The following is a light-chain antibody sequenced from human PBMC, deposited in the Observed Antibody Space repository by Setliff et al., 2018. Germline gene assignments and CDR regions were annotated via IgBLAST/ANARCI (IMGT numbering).Light chain of an antibody. J-gene: IGLJ1*01. Sequence: QSALTQPPSASGSPGQSVTISCTGSSSDVGGYKYVSWYQQHPGKAPKLMIYEVSDRPSGVSNRFSGSKSGNTASLTISGLQAEDGADYYCTSYTSSRTYVFGTGTKVTVL. CDR3: TSYTSSRTYV. CDR2: EVS. CDR1: SSDVGGYKY. V-gene: IGLV2-14*01.